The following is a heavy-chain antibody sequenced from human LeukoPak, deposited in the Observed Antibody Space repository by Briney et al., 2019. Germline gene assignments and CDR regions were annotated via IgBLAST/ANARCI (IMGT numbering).Heavy chain of an antibody. J-gene: IGHJ1*01. CDR2: INAGNGNT. V-gene: IGHV1-3*03. CDR3: ARGGNMITFGGVIVTPAEYFQH. D-gene: IGHD3-16*02. CDR1: GYTFTSYA. Sequence: ASVKVSCKASGYTFTSYAMHWVRQAPGQRLEWMGWINAGNGNTKYSQEFQGRVTITRDTSASTAYMELSSLRSEDMAVYYCARGGNMITFGGVIVTPAEYFQHWGQGTLVTVSS.